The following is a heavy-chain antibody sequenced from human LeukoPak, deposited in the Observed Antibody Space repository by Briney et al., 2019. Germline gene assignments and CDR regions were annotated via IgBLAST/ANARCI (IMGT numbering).Heavy chain of an antibody. J-gene: IGHJ5*02. V-gene: IGHV1-46*01. CDR1: GYTFTSYY. Sequence: ASVKVSCKASGYTFTSYYMHWERQAPGQGLEWMGIINPSGGSTSYAQKFQGRVTMTRDTSTSTVYMELSSLRSEDTAVYYCARGVPAATNSNWFDPWGQGTLVTVSS. CDR3: ARGVPAATNSNWFDP. CDR2: INPSGGST. D-gene: IGHD2-2*01.